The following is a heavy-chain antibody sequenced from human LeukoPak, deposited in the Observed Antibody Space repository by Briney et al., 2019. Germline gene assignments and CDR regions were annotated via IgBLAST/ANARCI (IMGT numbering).Heavy chain of an antibody. D-gene: IGHD3-16*02. V-gene: IGHV3-48*01. J-gene: IGHJ4*02. CDR3: ARDHGDYVWGSYRPMFDY. Sequence: GGSLRLSCAASGFTFSSYWMSWVRQAPGKGLEWVSYISSSSSTIYYADSVKGRFTISRDNAKNSLYLQMNSLRAEDTAVYYCARDHGDYVWGSYRPMFDYWGQGTLVTVSS. CDR1: GFTFSSYW. CDR2: ISSSSSTI.